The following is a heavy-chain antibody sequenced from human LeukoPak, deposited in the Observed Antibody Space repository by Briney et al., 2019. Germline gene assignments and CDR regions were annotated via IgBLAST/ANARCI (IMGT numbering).Heavy chain of an antibody. CDR2: ISYDGSNK. J-gene: IGHJ4*02. Sequence: GGSLRLSCAASGFTFSSYAMHWVRQAPGKGLEWVAVISYDGSNKHYADSVKGRFTISRDNSKNTLYLQMNSLRAEDTAVYYCARELADWGQGTLVTVSS. CDR3: ARELAD. CDR1: GFTFSSYA. V-gene: IGHV3-30-3*01.